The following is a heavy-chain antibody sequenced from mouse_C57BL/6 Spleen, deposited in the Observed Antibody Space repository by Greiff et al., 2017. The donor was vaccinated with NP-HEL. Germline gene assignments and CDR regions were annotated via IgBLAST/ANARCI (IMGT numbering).Heavy chain of an antibody. V-gene: IGHV1-53*01. CDR2: INPSNGST. Sequence: QVQLQQPGTELVKPGASVKLSCKASGYTFTSYWMHWVKQRPGQGLEWIGNINPSNGSTNYNEKFKSKATLTVDKSSSTAYMQLSSLTSEDSAVYDCAISWVLTGVFAYWGQGTLVTVSA. CDR3: AISWVLTGVFAY. D-gene: IGHD4-1*01. J-gene: IGHJ3*01. CDR1: GYTFTSYW.